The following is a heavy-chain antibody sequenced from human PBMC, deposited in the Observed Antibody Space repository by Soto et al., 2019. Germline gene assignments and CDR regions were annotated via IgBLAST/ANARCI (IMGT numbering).Heavy chain of an antibody. CDR1: GGSISSGAYY. D-gene: IGHD5-12*01. J-gene: IGHJ4*02. V-gene: IGHV4-31*03. CDR2: IHHSGST. Sequence: QVQLQESGPGLVKPSQTLSLTCTVSGGSISSGAYYWSWIRQHPEKGLEWIGYIHHSGSTYYNPSLKSRVIISVDTSKNQFSLKLSAVTAADTAVYYCARGYSGYDWFYWGQGNLVTVSS. CDR3: ARGYSGYDWFY.